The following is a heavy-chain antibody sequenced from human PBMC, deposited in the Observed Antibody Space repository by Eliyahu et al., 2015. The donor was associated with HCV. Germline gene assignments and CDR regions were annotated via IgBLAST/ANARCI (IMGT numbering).Heavy chain of an antibody. V-gene: IGHV1-2*02. CDR2: INPNSGGT. D-gene: IGHD2-2*01. CDR3: ARVCSSSSWCWFDP. J-gene: IGHJ5*02. CDR1: GYTFTDYY. Sequence: QVQLVQSGAEVKNPGASVKVSCKASGYTFTDYYMHWVRQAPGQGLEWMGWINPNSGGTNYAQKFQGRVTMTRDTSISTAYMELSRLRSDDTAVYYCARVCSSSSWCWFDPWGQGTLVTVSS.